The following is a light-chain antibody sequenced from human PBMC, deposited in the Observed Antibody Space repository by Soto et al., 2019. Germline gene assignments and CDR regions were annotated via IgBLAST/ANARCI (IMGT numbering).Light chain of an antibody. CDR2: AAS. CDR3: QQLNSYPIT. J-gene: IGKJ5*01. CDR1: QGISSY. V-gene: IGKV1-9*01. Sequence: DIQLPQSPSFLSASVGDSVPITCRASQGISSYLAWYQQKPGKAPKLLIYAASTLQSGVPSRFSGSGSGTEFTLTISSLQPEEFATYYCQQLNSYPITFGQGTRLEI.